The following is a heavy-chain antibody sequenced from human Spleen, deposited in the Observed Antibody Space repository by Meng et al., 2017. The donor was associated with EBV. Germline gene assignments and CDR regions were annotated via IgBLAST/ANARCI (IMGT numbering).Heavy chain of an antibody. CDR3: ARLFYYGSGRLKFDF. D-gene: IGHD3-10*01. Sequence: QGPLRESGPRVANPSETLSLTGTVSGGSARSASYYWTWIRQPPGKALEWIGYIHYSGNPNYNSSLKRRVTISVDMSKNQFSLRLSSVTAADTAVYYCARLFYYGSGRLKFDFWGQGTLVTVSS. J-gene: IGHJ4*02. V-gene: IGHV4-61*01. CDR2: IHYSGNP. CDR1: GGSARSASYY.